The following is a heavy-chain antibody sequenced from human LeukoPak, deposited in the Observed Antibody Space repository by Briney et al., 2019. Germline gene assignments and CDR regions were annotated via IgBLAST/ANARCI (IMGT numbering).Heavy chain of an antibody. Sequence: GSLRLSCAASGFTFSSYAMSWVRQAPGKGLEWVSAISGSGGSTYYADSVKGRFTISRDNSKNTLYLQMNSLRAEDTAVYYCAKDKARSTMVRGAVDYWGQGTLVTVSS. V-gene: IGHV3-23*01. CDR1: GFTFSSYA. CDR3: AKDKARSTMVRGAVDY. J-gene: IGHJ4*02. D-gene: IGHD3-10*01. CDR2: ISGSGGST.